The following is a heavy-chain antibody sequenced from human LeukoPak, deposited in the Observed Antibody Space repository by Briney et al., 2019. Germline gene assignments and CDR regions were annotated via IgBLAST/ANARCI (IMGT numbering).Heavy chain of an antibody. CDR1: GGSISSYY. CDR2: IYYSGST. CDR3: AGSRLSYGYEDY. Sequence: SETLSLTCTVSGGSISSYYWSWIRQPPGKGLEWIGYIYYSGSTNYNPSLKSRVTISVDTSKNQFSLKLSSVTAADTAVYYCAGSRLSYGYEDYWGQGTLVTVSS. D-gene: IGHD5-18*01. V-gene: IGHV4-59*01. J-gene: IGHJ4*02.